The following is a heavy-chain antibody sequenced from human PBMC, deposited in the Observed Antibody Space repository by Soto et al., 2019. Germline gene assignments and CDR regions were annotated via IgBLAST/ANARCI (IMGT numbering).Heavy chain of an antibody. CDR2: ISHSGST. J-gene: IGHJ3*02. CDR1: GGSINSGSW. Sequence: QVHLQESGPGPVKPSGTLSLTCAVSGGSINSGSWWSWVRQPPGKGLEWIGEISHSGSTNYNPSLMSRSTVSVDRSKNQFSLKLTSVTAADTAVYYCAREDARGWQWPDPPKVRGAFDSWGQGTMVTVSS. V-gene: IGHV4-4*02. D-gene: IGHD6-19*01. CDR3: AREDARGWQWPDPPKVRGAFDS.